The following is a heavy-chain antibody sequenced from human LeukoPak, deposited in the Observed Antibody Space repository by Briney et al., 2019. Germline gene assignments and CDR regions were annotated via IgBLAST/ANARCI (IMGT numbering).Heavy chain of an antibody. J-gene: IGHJ4*02. V-gene: IGHV1-46*01. CDR2: INPSGGST. Sequence: ASVKVSCKASGYTFTSYYMHWVRQAPGQGLEWMGIINPSGGSTSYAQKFQGRVTMTRDMSTSTVYMELSSLRSEDTAVYYCARDQAPDGSWSYPDYWGQGTLVTVSS. D-gene: IGHD3-10*01. CDR3: ARDQAPDGSWSYPDY. CDR1: GYTFTSYY.